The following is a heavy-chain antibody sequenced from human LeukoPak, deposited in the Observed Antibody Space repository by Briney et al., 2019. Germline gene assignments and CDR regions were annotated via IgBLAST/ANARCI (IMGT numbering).Heavy chain of an antibody. J-gene: IGHJ4*02. D-gene: IGHD6-13*01. V-gene: IGHV3-23*01. CDR1: GFTFSSYA. Sequence: GGSLRLSCAASGFTFSSYAMSWVRQAPGKGLEWVSSISGSGGSTYHADSVKGRFTISRDNSKNTLYLQMNSLRVEDTAVYYCAKLPRVEAAAGYFFDYWGQGTLVTVSS. CDR3: AKLPRVEAAAGYFFDY. CDR2: ISGSGGST.